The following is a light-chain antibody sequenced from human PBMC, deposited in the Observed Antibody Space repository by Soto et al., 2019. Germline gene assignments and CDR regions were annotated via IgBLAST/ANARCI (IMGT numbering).Light chain of an antibody. Sequence: DIQMTKSPSTLSETAGDRATTTCRASQTIGSWLAWYQQKPGKAPYLLISDVSSLERGVPSRFSGSGSGTEFTLTISSMQPDDFATFYCQQYNGYSRTFGQGTKVDIK. CDR3: QQYNGYSRT. CDR2: DVS. J-gene: IGKJ1*01. V-gene: IGKV1-5*01. CDR1: QTIGSW.